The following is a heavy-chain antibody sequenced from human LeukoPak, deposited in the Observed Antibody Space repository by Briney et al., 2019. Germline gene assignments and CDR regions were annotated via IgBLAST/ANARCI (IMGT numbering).Heavy chain of an antibody. Sequence: GASVKVSCKVSGFTLTELYMHWVRQAPGKGLEWMGGFDPRDGEAIYGQNFQRRVTMTEDTSTHTDYMELSRLRSEDTAMYYCATTFYGDYHWGQGTLVTVSS. CDR1: GFTLTELY. CDR2: FDPRDGEA. J-gene: IGHJ4*02. D-gene: IGHD4-17*01. V-gene: IGHV1-24*01. CDR3: ATTFYGDYH.